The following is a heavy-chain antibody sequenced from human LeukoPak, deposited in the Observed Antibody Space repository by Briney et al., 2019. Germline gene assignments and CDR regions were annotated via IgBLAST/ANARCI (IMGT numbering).Heavy chain of an antibody. D-gene: IGHD2-2*01. CDR2: ISGSGSGT. CDR1: GFTFTTYA. J-gene: IGHJ3*01. CDR3: AKYERATSDAFDV. V-gene: IGHV3-23*01. Sequence: PGGSLRLSCAASGFTFTTYAMHWVRQAPGKGLEWVSAISGSGSGTYYADSVKGRFTISRDNSKNTLYLQMNSLRAEDTAVYYCAKYERATSDAFDVWGQGTMVAVSS.